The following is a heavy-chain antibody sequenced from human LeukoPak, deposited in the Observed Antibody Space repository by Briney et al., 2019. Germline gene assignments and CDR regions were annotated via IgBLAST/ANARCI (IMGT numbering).Heavy chain of an antibody. D-gene: IGHD3-10*01. CDR2: INHSGST. Sequence: PSETLSLTCAVYGGSFSGYYWSWLRQPPGKGLEWIGEINHSGSTNYNPSLKSRVTISVDTSKNQFSLKLSSVTAADTAVYYCARSPLWFGELWGYFDYWGQGTLVTVSS. CDR1: GGSFSGYY. V-gene: IGHV4-34*01. J-gene: IGHJ4*02. CDR3: ARSPLWFGELWGYFDY.